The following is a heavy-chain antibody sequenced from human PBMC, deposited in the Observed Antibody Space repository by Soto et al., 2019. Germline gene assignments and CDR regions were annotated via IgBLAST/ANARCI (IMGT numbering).Heavy chain of an antibody. J-gene: IGHJ4*02. CDR3: AHHPYYGLAPYSFDY. CDR1: GFSLSTCGVG. V-gene: IGHV2-5*02. Sequence: QITLKESGPTLVKPTQTLTLTCTFSGFSLSTCGVGVGWIRQPPGKALEWLAGIYWDDDKRSSSSLKSRLTITKDTHKNQVVLKMHNMDPVDTATYYCAHHPYYGLAPYSFDYWGQGILVTVSS. D-gene: IGHD3-10*01. CDR2: IYWDDDK.